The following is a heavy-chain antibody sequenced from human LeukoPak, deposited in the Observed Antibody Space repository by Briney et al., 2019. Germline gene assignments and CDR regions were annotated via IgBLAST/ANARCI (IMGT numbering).Heavy chain of an antibody. D-gene: IGHD3-22*01. CDR2: ISSAGGST. J-gene: IGHJ4*02. CDR1: QFSFRSYA. V-gene: IGHV3-23*01. CDR3: AKDEDSSGYHPTY. Sequence: GGSLRLSCAASQFSFRSYAMSWVRQARGKGLGWVSSISSAGGSTYYADSVKGRFTISRDNSQTTLYLQMNSLGAEDTAVYYCAKDEDSSGYHPTYWGQGTLVTVSS.